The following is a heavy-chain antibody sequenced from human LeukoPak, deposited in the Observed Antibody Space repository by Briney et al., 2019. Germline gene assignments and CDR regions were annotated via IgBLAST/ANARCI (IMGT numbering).Heavy chain of an antibody. Sequence: GGSLRLSCAASGFTFNNYYMHWVRQAPGKGLVWVTRINTDGSTTTYADSVKGRFTISRDNAKNTLYLQMNSLRVDDTAVYYCARGSNWYWFDSWGQGTLVTVSS. CDR1: GFTFNNYY. CDR2: INTDGSTT. V-gene: IGHV3-74*01. J-gene: IGHJ5*01. D-gene: IGHD6-13*01. CDR3: ARGSNWYWFDS.